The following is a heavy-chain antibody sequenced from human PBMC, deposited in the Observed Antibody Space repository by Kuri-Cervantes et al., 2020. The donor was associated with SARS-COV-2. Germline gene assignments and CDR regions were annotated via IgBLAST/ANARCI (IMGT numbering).Heavy chain of an antibody. Sequence: GGSLRLSCKGSGYTFTSYWIAWVRQMPGKGLEWMGIIYPGDSDIRYGPSFQGQVTISADKSISTAYLQWSSLKATDTAMYYCARKHDFWSGYMDVWGKGTTVTVSS. CDR2: IYPGDSDI. D-gene: IGHD3-3*01. CDR3: ARKHDFWSGYMDV. J-gene: IGHJ6*03. CDR1: GYTFTSYW. V-gene: IGHV5-51*01.